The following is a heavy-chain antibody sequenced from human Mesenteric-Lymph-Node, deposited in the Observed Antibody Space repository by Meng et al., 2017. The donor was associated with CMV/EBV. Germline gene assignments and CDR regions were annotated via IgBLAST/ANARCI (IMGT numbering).Heavy chain of an antibody. J-gene: IGHJ4*02. CDR3: AKDSVATSIDY. CDR2: IRYDGSNK. Sequence: GGSLRLSCAASGFTFSSYNMHWVRQAPGKGLEWVAFIRYDGSNKSYANSVKGRFTFSRDNSKNTLYLQMNSLRGEDTAVYYCAKDSVATSIDYWGQGTLVTVSS. CDR1: GFTFSSYN. D-gene: IGHD5-12*01. V-gene: IGHV3-30*02.